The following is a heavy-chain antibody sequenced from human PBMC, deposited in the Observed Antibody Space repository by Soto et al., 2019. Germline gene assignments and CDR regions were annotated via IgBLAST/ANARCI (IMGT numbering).Heavy chain of an antibody. CDR2: INHSGST. J-gene: IGHJ4*02. CDR1: GGSFSGYY. D-gene: IGHD6-13*01. V-gene: IGHV4-34*01. CDR3: ARGCVGAAAGTIDY. Sequence: QVQLQQWGAGLLKPSETLSLTCAVYGGSFSGYYWSWIRQPPGKGLEWIGEINHSGSTNYNPSLKSRVTISVDTSQNQFSLKVSSVTAADTAVYYCARGCVGAAAGTIDYWGQGNMVTVSS.